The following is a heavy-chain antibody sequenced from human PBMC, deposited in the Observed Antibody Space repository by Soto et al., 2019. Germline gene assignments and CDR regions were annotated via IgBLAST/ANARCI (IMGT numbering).Heavy chain of an antibody. D-gene: IGHD2-2*01. CDR2: IYYSGST. CDR1: GGSISSSSYY. Sequence: PSETLSLTCTVPGGSISSSSYYWGWIRQPPGKGLEWIGSIYYSGSTYYNPSLKSRVTISVDTSKNQFSLKLSSVTAADTAVYYCARLFQYQLLSFDYWGQGTRGTVSS. V-gene: IGHV4-39*01. CDR3: ARLFQYQLLSFDY. J-gene: IGHJ4*02.